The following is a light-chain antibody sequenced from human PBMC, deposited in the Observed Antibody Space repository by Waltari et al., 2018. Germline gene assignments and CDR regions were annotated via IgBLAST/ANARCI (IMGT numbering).Light chain of an antibody. CDR2: DVS. V-gene: IGLV2-14*01. CDR3: NSYAGSSSWV. J-gene: IGLJ3*02. CDR1: SHLVGFFNY. Sequence: QSALTQPASVSGSPGQSHTLPCTGPSHLVGFFNYVTWYQQHPGKAPNLMIYDVSERPSGVSNRFSGSKSGNTASLTISGLQAEDEADYYCNSYAGSSSWVFGGGTKLTVL.